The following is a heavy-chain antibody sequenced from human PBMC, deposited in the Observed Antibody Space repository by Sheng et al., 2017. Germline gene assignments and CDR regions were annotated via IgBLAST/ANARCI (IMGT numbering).Heavy chain of an antibody. J-gene: IGHJ6*03. D-gene: IGHD6-19*01. CDR1: GYTFNRHG. V-gene: IGHV1-18*01. Sequence: QVQLVQSGTEVKKPGASVKVSCKASGYTFNRHGITWVRQAPGQGLEWMGWISAYNGDTKYAQMLQGRVTMTTDTSTSTAYMELRSLRSDDTAVYYCARDPSNTSGFHIYMDVWAKGTTVTVSS. CDR3: ARDPSNTSGFHIYMDV. CDR2: ISAYNGDT.